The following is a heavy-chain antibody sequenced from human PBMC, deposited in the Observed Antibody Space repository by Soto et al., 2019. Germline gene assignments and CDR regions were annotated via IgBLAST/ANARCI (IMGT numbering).Heavy chain of an antibody. V-gene: IGHV4-59*01. CDR1: GCSISSYY. D-gene: IGHD3-3*01. CDR2: IYYSGST. CDR3: ARNGEDDFWSGYYSYGWFDP. Sequence: SETLSLTCTVSGCSISSYYWSWIRQPPGKGLEWIGYIYYSGSTNYNPSLKSRVTISVDTSKNQFSLKLSSVTAADTAVYYCARNGEDDFWSGYYSYGWFDPWGQGTLVTVSS. J-gene: IGHJ5*02.